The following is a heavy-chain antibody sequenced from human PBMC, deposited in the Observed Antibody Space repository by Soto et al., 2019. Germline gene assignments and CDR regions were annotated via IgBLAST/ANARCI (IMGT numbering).Heavy chain of an antibody. V-gene: IGHV1-69*13. Sequence: SVKVSCKASGGTFSSYAISWVRQAPGQGLEWMGGIIPIFGTANYAQKFQGRVTITADESTSTAYMELSSLRSEDTAVYYCATDIVVLPAAKRVYYYYGMDVWGQGTTVTVSS. CDR1: GGTFSSYA. CDR2: IIPIFGTA. D-gene: IGHD2-2*01. J-gene: IGHJ6*02. CDR3: ATDIVVLPAAKRVYYYYGMDV.